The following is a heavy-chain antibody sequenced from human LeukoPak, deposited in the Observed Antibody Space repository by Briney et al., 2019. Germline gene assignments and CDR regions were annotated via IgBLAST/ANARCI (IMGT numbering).Heavy chain of an antibody. CDR3: ATYYGDYVGWFDP. Sequence: SETLSLTCTVSGGSISSGDYYWSWIRQPPGKGLEWIGYIYYSGSTYYNPSLKSRVTISVDTSKNQFPLKLSSVTAADTAVYYCATYYGDYVGWFDPWGQGTLVTVSS. CDR1: GGSISSGDYY. D-gene: IGHD4-17*01. CDR2: IYYSGST. J-gene: IGHJ5*02. V-gene: IGHV4-30-4*01.